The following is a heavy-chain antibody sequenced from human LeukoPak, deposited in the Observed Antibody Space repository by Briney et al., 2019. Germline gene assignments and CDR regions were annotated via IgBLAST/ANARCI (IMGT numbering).Heavy chain of an antibody. J-gene: IGHJ4*02. Sequence: GGSLRLSCAASGFTFSSYSMNWVRQAPGKGLEWVSSISSSSSYIYYADSVKGRSTISRDNAKNSLYLQMNSLRAEDTAVYYCASPKTGYCSGGSCYWGGFDYWGQGTLVTVSS. CDR2: ISSSSSYI. D-gene: IGHD2-15*01. CDR3: ASPKTGYCSGGSCYWGGFDY. CDR1: GFTFSSYS. V-gene: IGHV3-21*01.